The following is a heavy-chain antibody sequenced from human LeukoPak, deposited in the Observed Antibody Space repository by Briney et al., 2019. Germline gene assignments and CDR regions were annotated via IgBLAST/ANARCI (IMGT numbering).Heavy chain of an antibody. Sequence: GASVKVSCKASGYTLTRYHIHWVRQAPGQGLEWVGITHPSGGSTSYAQKFQGRVTMTRDTSTSTVYMELSSLRSEDTAVYYCASREYCSITSCSFDAYDIWGQGTMVTVSS. CDR1: GYTLTRYH. CDR3: ASREYCSITSCSFDAYDI. V-gene: IGHV1-46*01. CDR2: THPSGGST. D-gene: IGHD2-2*01. J-gene: IGHJ3*02.